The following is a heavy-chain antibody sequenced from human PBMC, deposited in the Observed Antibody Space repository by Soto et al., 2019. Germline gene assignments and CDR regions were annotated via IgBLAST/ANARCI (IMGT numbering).Heavy chain of an antibody. J-gene: IGHJ5*02. Sequence: QLQLQESGSGLVKPSQTLSLTCVVSGGSISSGNYAWSWVRQPPGEGLEWIGSIYLSGSTFYNPSLVSRVTISFDGSNNQFSLNLNSVTAADTAVYHCARRSNSGGYYEGFDIWGQGTLVTVSS. D-gene: IGHD3-22*01. CDR3: ARRSNSGGYYEGFDI. CDR2: IYLSGST. CDR1: GGSISSGNYA. V-gene: IGHV4-30-2*01.